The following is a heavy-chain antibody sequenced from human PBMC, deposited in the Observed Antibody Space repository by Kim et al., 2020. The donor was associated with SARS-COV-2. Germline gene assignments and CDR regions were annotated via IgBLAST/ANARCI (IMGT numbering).Heavy chain of an antibody. CDR3: ASGGALPVFNDP. D-gene: IGHD3-16*01. Sequence: GGSLRLSCAASGFIFADYYMTWIRQAPGKGLEWVSYITSGGATIYYADSVKGRFTISRDNTNNLLYLHMTSLRPEDTAVYYCASGGALPVFNDPWGQGT. CDR2: ITSGGATI. V-gene: IGHV3-11*01. CDR1: GFIFADYY. J-gene: IGHJ5*02.